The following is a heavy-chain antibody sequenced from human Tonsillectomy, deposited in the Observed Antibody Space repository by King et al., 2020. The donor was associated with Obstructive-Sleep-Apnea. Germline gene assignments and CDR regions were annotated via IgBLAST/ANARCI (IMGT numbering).Heavy chain of an antibody. Sequence: EVQLVESGGGLVQPGRSLRLSCAASGFTFDDYAMHWVRHAPGKGLEWVSGISWNSGTIGYADSVKGRVTISRDNAKNSLYLQMNSLRAEDTALYYCAKDRAPLYGSGSYGLDPWGQGTLVTVSS. J-gene: IGHJ5*02. D-gene: IGHD3-10*01. CDR1: GFTFDDYA. V-gene: IGHV3-9*01. CDR3: AKDRAPLYGSGSYGLDP. CDR2: ISWNSGTI.